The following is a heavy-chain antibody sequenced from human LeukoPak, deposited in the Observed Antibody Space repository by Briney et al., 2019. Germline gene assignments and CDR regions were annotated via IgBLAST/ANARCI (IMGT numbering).Heavy chain of an antibody. CDR2: ISAY. D-gene: IGHD6-13*01. J-gene: IGHJ4*02. V-gene: IGHV1-18*01. CDR3: ARPIAAAIIYYFDY. CDR1: GYIFNTYG. Sequence: GASVKVSFKASGYIFNTYGISWVRQAPGQGLEWMGWISAYRVTMTTDTSTSTAYMELRSLRSDDTAVYYCARPIAAAIIYYFDYWGQGTLVTVSS.